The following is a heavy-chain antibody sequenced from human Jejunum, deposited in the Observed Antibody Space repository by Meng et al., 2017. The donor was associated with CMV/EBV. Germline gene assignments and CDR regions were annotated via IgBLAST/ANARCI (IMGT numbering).Heavy chain of an antibody. Sequence: YTFNSYHMHWVRQAPGKGREWLGKINPNNGGTAGAKRCQGRVSMTGDTATSTFYLTLSSLRSEDTAVYYCARDLSSDTRFYYAPDYWGQGTLVTVSS. CDR1: YTFNSYH. J-gene: IGHJ4*02. CDR3: ARDLSSDTRFYYAPDY. V-gene: IGHV1-46*02. CDR2: INPNNGGT. D-gene: IGHD2/OR15-2a*01.